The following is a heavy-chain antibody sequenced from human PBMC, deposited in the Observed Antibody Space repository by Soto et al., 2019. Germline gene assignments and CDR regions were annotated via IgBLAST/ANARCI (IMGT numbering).Heavy chain of an antibody. CDR3: ARANDSTGYYPFINWFNP. CDR1: GFTFTNAW. CDR2: IKSKTAGGTT. J-gene: IGHJ5*02. V-gene: IGHV3-15*07. Sequence: GVLRLSCAASGFTFTNAWMNWVRQAPGKGLEWVGRIKSKTAGGTTDYAAPVKGRFTISRDDSKNTLYLQMNSLETEDTAVYYCARANDSTGYYPFINWFNPRG. D-gene: IGHD3-22*01.